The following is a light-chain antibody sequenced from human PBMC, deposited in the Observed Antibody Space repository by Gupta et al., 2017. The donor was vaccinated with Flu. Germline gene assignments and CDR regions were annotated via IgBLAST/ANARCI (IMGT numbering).Light chain of an antibody. CDR2: EHN. CDR3: QSHDITFWV. J-gene: IGLJ3*02. V-gene: IGLV6-57*03. Sequence: FMLTQPHSVSESPGKTVTISCTRSSGFIADNHVQWFQQRPGSAPTTVIYEHNQRPSGVPDRFSGSIDSSSTSASLTISGLRTEDEADYYCQSHDITFWVFGGGTRLTVL. CDR1: SGFIADNH.